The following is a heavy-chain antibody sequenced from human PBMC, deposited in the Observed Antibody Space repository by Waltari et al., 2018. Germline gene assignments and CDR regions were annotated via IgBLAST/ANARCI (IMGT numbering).Heavy chain of an antibody. V-gene: IGHV3-21*01. CDR2: ISGSSDYI. CDR1: GFTFGGYS. D-gene: IGHD2-21*01. Sequence: EVQLVESGGGLVKPGGSLRLSCTASGFTFGGYSMNWVRQAPGKGPEWVSSISGSSDYIFYADSVKGRFTISRDNAKKSLYLQMDSLRAEDTAVYYCARHNVLQPTWGQGTLVTVSS. CDR3: ARHNVLQPT. J-gene: IGHJ5*02.